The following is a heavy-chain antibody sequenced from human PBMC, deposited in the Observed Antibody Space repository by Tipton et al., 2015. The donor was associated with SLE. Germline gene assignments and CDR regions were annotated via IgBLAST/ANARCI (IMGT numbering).Heavy chain of an antibody. J-gene: IGHJ5*02. D-gene: IGHD3-22*01. CDR1: GGSISSYY. Sequence: TLSLTCTVSGGSISSYYWSWIRQPPGKGLEWIGYIYTSGSTNYNPSLKSRVTISVDTSKNQFSLKLSSVTAADTAVYYCAREPYYYDSSGYCVSWFDPWGQGTLVTVSS. V-gene: IGHV4-4*08. CDR2: IYTSGST. CDR3: AREPYYYDSSGYCVSWFDP.